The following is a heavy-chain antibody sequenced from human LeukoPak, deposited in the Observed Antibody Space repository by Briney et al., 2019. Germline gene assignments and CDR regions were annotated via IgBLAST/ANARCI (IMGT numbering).Heavy chain of an antibody. CDR1: GYTFTRYY. D-gene: IGHD3-3*01. CDR2: INPNSGGT. V-gene: IGHV1-2*02. J-gene: IGHJ3*02. Sequence: GASVKVSCKASGYTFTRYYMHWVRQAPGQGLEWMGLINPNSGGTNYAQKFQGRVTMTRDTSISTAYMELSRLRSDDTAVYYCAKARFLEWSDAFDIWGQGTMVTVSS. CDR3: AKARFLEWSDAFDI.